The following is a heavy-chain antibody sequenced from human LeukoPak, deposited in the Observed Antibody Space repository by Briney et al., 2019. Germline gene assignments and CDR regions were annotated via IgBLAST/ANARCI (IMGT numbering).Heavy chain of an antibody. D-gene: IGHD2-15*01. CDR3: ARNIPCSGGSCYWAFDY. CDR2: IYPGDSDT. CDR1: GYSFTSYW. V-gene: IGHV5-51*01. J-gene: IGHJ4*02. Sequence: GESLKISCKGSGYSFTSYWIGWVRQMPGKGLEWMGIIYPGDSDTGYSPSFQGQVTISADKSISTAYLQWSSLKASDTAMYYCARNIPCSGGSCYWAFDYWGQGTLVTVSS.